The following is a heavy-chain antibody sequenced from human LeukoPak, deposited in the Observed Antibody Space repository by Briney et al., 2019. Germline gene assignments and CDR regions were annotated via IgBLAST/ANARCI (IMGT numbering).Heavy chain of an antibody. CDR1: GFIFSSYG. J-gene: IGHJ4*02. CDR3: AKDSLRERIVGSTTRGVNDY. V-gene: IGHV3-30*02. D-gene: IGHD1-26*01. Sequence: GGSLRLSCAASGFIFSSYGMHWVRQAPGKGLEWVAFIRYDVRNKYYADSVKGRFTISRDNSKNTLYLQMNSLRGEDTAVYYCAKDSLRERIVGSTTRGVNDYWGQGTLVTVSS. CDR2: IRYDVRNK.